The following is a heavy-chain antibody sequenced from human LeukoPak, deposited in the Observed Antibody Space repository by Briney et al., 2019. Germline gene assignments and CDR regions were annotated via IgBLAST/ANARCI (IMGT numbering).Heavy chain of an antibody. CDR3: ARDLGDIVVVPAAPTWGWFDP. Sequence: SETLSLTCTVSGGSISSYYWSWIRQPPGKGLEWIGYIYYSGSTNYNPSLKSRVTISVDTSKNQFSLKLSSVTAADTAVYYCARDLGDIVVVPAAPTWGWFDPWGQGTLVTVSS. CDR2: IYYSGST. V-gene: IGHV4-59*01. D-gene: IGHD2-2*01. J-gene: IGHJ5*02. CDR1: GGSISSYY.